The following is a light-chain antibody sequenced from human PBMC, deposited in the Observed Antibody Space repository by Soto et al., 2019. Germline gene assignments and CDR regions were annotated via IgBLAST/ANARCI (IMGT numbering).Light chain of an antibody. Sequence: EIVLTQSPATLSLSPGERATLSCRASQSVGSSLAWYQQKPGQAPRLLIYDASNRANRIPARLSGSGSGTAFTLTISSLEPEDFAVYFGQQRSNWPYTFGRGTKLEMK. CDR2: DAS. J-gene: IGKJ2*01. CDR1: QSVGSS. CDR3: QQRSNWPYT. V-gene: IGKV3-11*01.